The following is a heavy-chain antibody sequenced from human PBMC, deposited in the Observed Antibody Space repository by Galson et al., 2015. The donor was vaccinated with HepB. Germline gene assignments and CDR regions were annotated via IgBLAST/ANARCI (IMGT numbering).Heavy chain of an antibody. J-gene: IGHJ4*02. CDR1: GDSVSRNNTA. V-gene: IGHV6-1*01. D-gene: IGHD1-26*01. CDR3: TRGWGLDF. CDR2: TYYRSNWHS. Sequence: CAISGDSVSRNNTAWNWIRQSPSRGLEWLGRTYYRSNWHSDYAESLKSRLVIDSGTSKNQFSLRLDSVIPEDTAVYYCTRGWGLDFWGQGTLVTVSS.